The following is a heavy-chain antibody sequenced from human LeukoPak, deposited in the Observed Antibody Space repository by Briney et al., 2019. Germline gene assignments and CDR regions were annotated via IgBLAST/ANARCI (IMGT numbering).Heavy chain of an antibody. CDR1: GFSVTSNY. D-gene: IGHD2/OR15-2a*01. V-gene: IGHV3-66*01. Sequence: PGGSLRLSCTASGFSVTSNYMNWVRQAPGKGLEWVSLIYSDGSTYHADSVKGRFTISRDKSNNMVYLQMNNLRVEDTAMYYCTRDPPAVLLGTYEWGQGALVTVSS. J-gene: IGHJ4*02. CDR2: IYSDGST. CDR3: TRDPPAVLLGTYE.